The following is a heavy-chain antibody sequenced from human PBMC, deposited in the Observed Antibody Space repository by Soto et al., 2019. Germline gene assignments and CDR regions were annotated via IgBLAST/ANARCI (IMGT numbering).Heavy chain of an antibody. CDR3: AKHPWFGEFYY. V-gene: IGHV3-23*01. CDR1: GFTFSSYA. J-gene: IGHJ4*02. CDR2: ISGSGGST. D-gene: IGHD3-10*01. Sequence: EVQLLESGGGLVQPGGSLRLSCAASGFTFSSYAMSWVSQAPGKGLEWVSAISGSGGSTYYADSVKGRFTISRDNSKNTLYLQMNILRAEDTAVYYCAKHPWFGEFYYWGQGTLVTVSS.